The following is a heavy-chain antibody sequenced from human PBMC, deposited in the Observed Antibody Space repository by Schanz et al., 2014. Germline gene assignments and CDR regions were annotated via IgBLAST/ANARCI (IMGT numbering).Heavy chain of an antibody. CDR2: ITTGGNT. CDR3: SKDKQGSRSDDS. D-gene: IGHD2-15*01. J-gene: IGHJ5*01. Sequence: VHLVESGGALVQPGGSLRLSCSASGFTFSTYAMSWARQTPGKGLEWVSSITTGGNTYYRDSVKGRFIVSRDNSKNTLYLEMNRLRVDDTAVYYCSKDKQGSRSDDSWGQGTLVTVSS. CDR1: GFTFSTYA. V-gene: IGHV3-23*04.